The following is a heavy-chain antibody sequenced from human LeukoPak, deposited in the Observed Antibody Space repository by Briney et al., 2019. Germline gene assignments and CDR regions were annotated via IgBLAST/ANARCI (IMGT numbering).Heavy chain of an antibody. CDR3: ARHRIVVVPAAKSYYYYGMDV. J-gene: IGHJ6*02. CDR1: GFTFSNYG. D-gene: IGHD2-2*01. Sequence: PGGSLRISCAATGFTFSNYGMNWVRQAPGKGLEWVSSISSSSTYIYYADSVKGRFTISRDNAQSSLYLQINSLRAEDTAVYYCARHRIVVVPAAKSYYYYGMDVWGQGTTVTVSS. V-gene: IGHV3-21*01. CDR2: ISSSSTYI.